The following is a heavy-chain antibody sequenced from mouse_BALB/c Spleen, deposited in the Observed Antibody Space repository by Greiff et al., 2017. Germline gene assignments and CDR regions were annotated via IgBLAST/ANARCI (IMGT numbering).Heavy chain of an antibody. CDR2: LYPGDGST. J-gene: IGHJ3*01. V-gene: IGHV1S56*01. CDR3: ARASTMRTTAWFAY. D-gene: IGHD2-4*01. CDR1: GYTFTSFY. Sequence: QVQLQQSGPELVQPGASVKMSCTASGYTFTSFYIHWVTQRPGQGLEWIGWLYPGDGSTKYNEKVKGKTTLTADKSSSTAYMLLSSLTSEDSAIYFCARASTMRTTAWFAYWGQGTRVTVAA.